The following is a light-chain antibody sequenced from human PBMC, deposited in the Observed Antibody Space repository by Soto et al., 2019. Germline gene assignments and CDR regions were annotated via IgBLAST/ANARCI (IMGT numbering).Light chain of an antibody. CDR3: QHYNSYSSGT. Sequence: DIQMTQSPSTLSASVGDRVTITCRASQSIDSWLAWYQQKPGKAPNLLIYKASSLESGVPSRFSGSGSGTEFTLTISSLQPDDVATYYCQHYNSYSSGTFGQGTKVDIK. J-gene: IGKJ1*01. V-gene: IGKV1-5*03. CDR2: KAS. CDR1: QSIDSW.